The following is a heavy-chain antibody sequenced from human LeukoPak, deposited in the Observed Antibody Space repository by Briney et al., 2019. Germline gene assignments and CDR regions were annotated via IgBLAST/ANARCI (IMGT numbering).Heavy chain of an antibody. D-gene: IGHD6-19*01. Sequence: ASVKVSCKASGYTFTSYYMHWVRPAPGQGLEWMGIINPSGGSTSYAQKFQGRVTMTRDMSTSTVYMELSSLRSEDTAVYYCARDRSSGWYDYWGQGTLVTVSS. CDR3: ARDRSSGWYDY. CDR2: INPSGGST. J-gene: IGHJ4*02. V-gene: IGHV1-46*01. CDR1: GYTFTSYY.